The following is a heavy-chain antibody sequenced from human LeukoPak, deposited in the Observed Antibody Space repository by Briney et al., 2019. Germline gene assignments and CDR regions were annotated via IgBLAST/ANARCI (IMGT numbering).Heavy chain of an antibody. CDR1: GASITGSY. CDR3: ATAGPISGRHNFFDS. D-gene: IGHD3-10*01. J-gene: IGHJ4*02. Sequence: ASETLSLTCTVSGASITGSYWSWLRQPPGKGLEYIGYIYYTGSTNYNPSLKSRVTISLDTSKNQFSLKLSSVTAADTAVYYCATAGPISGRHNFFDSWGQGTLVTVSS. V-gene: IGHV4-59*01. CDR2: IYYTGST.